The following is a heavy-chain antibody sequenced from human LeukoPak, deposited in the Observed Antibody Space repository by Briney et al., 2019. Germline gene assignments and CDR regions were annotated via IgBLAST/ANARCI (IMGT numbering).Heavy chain of an antibody. Sequence: ASVKVSCKASGYTFTGYYMHWVRQAPGQGLEWMGRINPNSGGTNYAQKFQGGVTMTRDTSISTAYMELSRLRSDDTAVYYCARADYYGSGSYNYWGQGTLVTVSS. CDR1: GYTFTGYY. CDR3: ARADYYGSGSYNY. CDR2: INPNSGGT. D-gene: IGHD3-10*01. V-gene: IGHV1-2*06. J-gene: IGHJ4*02.